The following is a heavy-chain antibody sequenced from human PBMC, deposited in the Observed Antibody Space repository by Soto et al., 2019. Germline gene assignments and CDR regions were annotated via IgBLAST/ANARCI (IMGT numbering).Heavy chain of an antibody. V-gene: IGHV4-61*08. D-gene: IGHD2-8*01. CDR2: AYYSGST. Sequence: SETLSLTCTVSGGSINSAGHSWGWVRQSPGKGLEWIGYAYYSGSTDYNPSLKSRVTMSVDTSKNQVSLKLNSVTTADTAVYYCARDRSTYGGGGTGEVKENWFDPWGPGTLVTVSS. CDR3: ARDRSTYGGGGTGEVKENWFDP. CDR1: GGSINSAGHS. J-gene: IGHJ5*02.